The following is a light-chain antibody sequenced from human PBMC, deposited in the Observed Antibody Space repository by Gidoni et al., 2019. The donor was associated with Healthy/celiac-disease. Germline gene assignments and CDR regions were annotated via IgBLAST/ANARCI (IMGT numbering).Light chain of an antibody. CDR2: KAS. Sequence: DIQMTQPPSTLSASVGDRVTTASRASQSMSSWLAWYQQKPGKAPKPLLYKASSLESGVPSRFSGSGSGAEFTLPISSLQPDEFATYCCQQYDSYSPWTFCQGTKVEIK. J-gene: IGKJ1*01. V-gene: IGKV1-5*03. CDR1: QSMSSW. CDR3: QQYDSYSPWT.